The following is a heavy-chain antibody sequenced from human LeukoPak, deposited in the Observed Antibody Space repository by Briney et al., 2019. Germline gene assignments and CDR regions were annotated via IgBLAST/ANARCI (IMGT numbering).Heavy chain of an antibody. CDR1: GFTFSSYA. CDR3: ARLGGDCYY. V-gene: IGHV3-7*01. J-gene: IGHJ4*02. D-gene: IGHD2-21*02. Sequence: QSGGSLRLSCAASGFTFSSYAMHWVRQAPGKGLEWVANIKDDGSEKYYVDSVKGRFTISRDNAKNSLYLQMNSLRVEDTAVYYSARLGGDCYYWGQGTLVTVSS. CDR2: IKDDGSEK.